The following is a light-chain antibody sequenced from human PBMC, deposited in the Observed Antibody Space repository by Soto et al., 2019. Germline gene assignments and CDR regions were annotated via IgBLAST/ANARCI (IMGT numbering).Light chain of an antibody. CDR3: QQYSHRRT. CDR1: QSIDSD. J-gene: IGKJ1*01. V-gene: IGKV3-15*01. CDR2: GAS. Sequence: EIMMTQSPANVSVFPGERATLSCRASQSIDSDLAWYQQKPGHIPRLLIYGASTRATGVPARFSGSGSGTDFTLTIISLQSAAFSVYYRQQYSHRRTCGPGTKVDIK.